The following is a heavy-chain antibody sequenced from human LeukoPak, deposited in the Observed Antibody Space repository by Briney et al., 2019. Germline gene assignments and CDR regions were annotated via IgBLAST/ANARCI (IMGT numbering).Heavy chain of an antibody. Sequence: GGSLRLSCAASGFAFSSFGMHWARQAPGKGLEWVAVITYEGSNKYYTDSVKGRFIISRDNSKNTLYLQMNNLRGEDTAVYYCAKDSASRVDVWGQGTTVTVSS. CDR2: ITYEGSNK. D-gene: IGHD3-10*01. CDR1: GFAFSSFG. J-gene: IGHJ6*02. CDR3: AKDSASRVDV. V-gene: IGHV3-30*19.